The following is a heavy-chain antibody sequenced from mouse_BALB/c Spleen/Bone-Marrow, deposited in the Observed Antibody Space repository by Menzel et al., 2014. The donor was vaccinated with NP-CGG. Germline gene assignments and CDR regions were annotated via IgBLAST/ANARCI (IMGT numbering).Heavy chain of an antibody. D-gene: IGHD2-4*01. CDR2: ISSGGST. J-gene: IGHJ2*01. V-gene: IGHV5-6-5*01. Sequence: EVKLVESGGGLVKPGGSLKLSCAASGFTFSSYAMSWVRQTPEKRLEWVASISSGGSTYYPDSVKGRFTISRDNARNILYLQMSSLRSEDTAMYYCARDDYDDQYYFDYWGQGTTPTVSS. CDR1: GFTFSSYA. CDR3: ARDDYDDQYYFDY.